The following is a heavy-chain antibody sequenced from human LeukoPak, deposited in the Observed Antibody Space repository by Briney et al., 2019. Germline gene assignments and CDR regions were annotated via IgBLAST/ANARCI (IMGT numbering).Heavy chain of an antibody. CDR1: GGSVSSYY. D-gene: IGHD4-11*01. J-gene: IGHJ4*02. V-gene: IGHV4-59*02. CDR3: ARERATVTTEYFDY. CDR2: IYYSGST. Sequence: PSETLSLTCTVSGGSVSSYYWSWIRQPPGKGLEWIGYIYYSGSTNYNPSLKNRVTISVDTSKNQFSLKLSSVTAADTAVYYCARERATVTTEYFDYWGQGTLVTVSS.